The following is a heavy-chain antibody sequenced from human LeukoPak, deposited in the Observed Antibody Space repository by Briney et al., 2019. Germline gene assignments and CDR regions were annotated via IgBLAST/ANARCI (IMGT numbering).Heavy chain of an antibody. J-gene: IGHJ4*02. Sequence: SQTLSLTCTVSGGSISSYYWSWIRQPPGKGLEWVGYIYYSGSTNYNPSLKSRVTISVDTSKNQFSLKLSSVTAADTAVYYCARGTSWAIDYWGRGTLVSVS. CDR3: ARGTSWAIDY. CDR2: IYYSGST. D-gene: IGHD3-16*01. CDR1: GGSISSYY. V-gene: IGHV4-59*01.